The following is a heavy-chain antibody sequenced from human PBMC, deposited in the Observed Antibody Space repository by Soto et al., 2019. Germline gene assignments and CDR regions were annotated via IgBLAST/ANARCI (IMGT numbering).Heavy chain of an antibody. D-gene: IGHD5-18*01. V-gene: IGHV1-3*01. Sequence: ASVKVSCKASGYTFTSYAMHWVRQAPGQRLEWMGWINAGNGYTKYSQKFQGRVTITRDTSASTSYMELSSLISEDTAVYYCARGRFLADSNYHYDMDVWGQGNKVTVSS. CDR3: ARGRFLADSNYHYDMDV. CDR2: INAGNGYT. CDR1: GYTFTSYA. J-gene: IGHJ6*02.